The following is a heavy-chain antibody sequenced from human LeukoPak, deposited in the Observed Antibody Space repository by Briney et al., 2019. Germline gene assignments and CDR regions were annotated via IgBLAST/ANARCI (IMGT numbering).Heavy chain of an antibody. CDR2: ISGSGGST. D-gene: IGHD3-22*01. V-gene: IGHV3-23*01. J-gene: IGHJ4*02. Sequence: PGGSLRLSCAASGFTFSSYGMSWVRQAPGKGLEWVSAISGSGGSTYYADSVKGRFTISRDNSKNTLYLQMNSLRAEDTAVYYCAKDQDDTRGYYGDVFDYWGQGTLVTVSS. CDR1: GFTFSSYG. CDR3: AKDQDDTRGYYGDVFDY.